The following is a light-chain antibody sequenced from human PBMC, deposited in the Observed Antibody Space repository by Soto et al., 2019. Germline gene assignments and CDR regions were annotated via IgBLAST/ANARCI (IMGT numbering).Light chain of an antibody. CDR2: GAS. J-gene: IGKJ3*01. CDR1: QSLSSSY. V-gene: IGKV3-20*01. Sequence: EIVLTQSPGTLSLSPGERATLSCRASQSLSSSYLAWYQQKPGQAPRLLIYGASSRATGIPDRFSGSGSGTDFTLTISRLEPEDFAVYYCQQFGSSPHTFGPGTKVDIK. CDR3: QQFGSSPHT.